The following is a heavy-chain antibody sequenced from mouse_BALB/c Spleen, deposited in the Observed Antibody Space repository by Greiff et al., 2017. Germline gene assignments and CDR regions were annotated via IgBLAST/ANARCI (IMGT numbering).Heavy chain of an antibody. CDR3: ARYYDSRFAY. CDR2: ISSGGST. J-gene: IGHJ3*01. Sequence: EVQVVESGGGLVKPGGSLKLSCAASGFTFSSYAMSWVRQTPEKRLEWVASISSGGSTYYPDSVKGRFTISRDNARNILYLQMSSLRSEDTAMYYCARYYDSRFAYWGQGTLVTVSA. D-gene: IGHD2-4*01. V-gene: IGHV5-6-5*01. CDR1: GFTFSSYA.